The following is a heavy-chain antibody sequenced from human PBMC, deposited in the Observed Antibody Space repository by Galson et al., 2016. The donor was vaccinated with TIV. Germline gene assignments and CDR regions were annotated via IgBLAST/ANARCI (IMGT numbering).Heavy chain of an antibody. Sequence: TLSLTCTVSGAPIRDGDSFWSWIRQSPEKGLEWIGYIYYSGRTFYNPSLKSRITISVDTSKNQFSVKLTSVTAADTAVYYCARKAGYYYYAMDVWGQGTTVTVSS. CDR1: GAPIRDGDSF. CDR2: IYYSGRT. CDR3: ARKAGYYYYAMDV. V-gene: IGHV4-30-4*01. J-gene: IGHJ6*02.